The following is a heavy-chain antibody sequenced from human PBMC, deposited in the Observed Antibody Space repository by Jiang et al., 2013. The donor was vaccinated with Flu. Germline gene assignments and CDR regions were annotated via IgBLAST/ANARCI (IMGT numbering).Heavy chain of an antibody. Sequence: WVAVVSKDGNTKFYVDSVKGRFTVSRDNSKNTVYLQIQSLRSEDTAMYYCAKEAHYDILTGYYGYFDYWGQGTLVTVSS. V-gene: IGHV3-30*18. J-gene: IGHJ4*02. CDR2: VSKDGNTK. D-gene: IGHD3-9*01. CDR3: AKEAHYDILTGYYGYFDY.